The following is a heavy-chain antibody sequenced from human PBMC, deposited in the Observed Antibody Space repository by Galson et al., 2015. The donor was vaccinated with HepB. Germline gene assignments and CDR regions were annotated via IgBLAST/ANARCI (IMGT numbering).Heavy chain of an antibody. CDR3: ARGIDDFRDAFDI. D-gene: IGHD2/OR15-2a*01. CDR1: GFTFSSYS. V-gene: IGHV3-21*01. Sequence: SLRLSCAASGFTFSSYSMNWVRQAPGKGLEWVSSISSSSSYIYYADSVKGRFTISRDNAKNSLYLQMNSLRAEDTAVYYCARGIDDFRDAFDIWGQGTMVTVSS. J-gene: IGHJ3*02. CDR2: ISSSSSYI.